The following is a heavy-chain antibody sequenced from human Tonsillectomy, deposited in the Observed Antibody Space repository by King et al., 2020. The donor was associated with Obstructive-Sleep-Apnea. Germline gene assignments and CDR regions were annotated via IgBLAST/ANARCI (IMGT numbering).Heavy chain of an antibody. J-gene: IGHJ4*02. D-gene: IGHD1-26*01. V-gene: IGHV2-70*04. CDR1: GFSLSTDGMC. CDR2: IDWDDDE. Sequence: VTLKESGPALVKPTQTLTLTCTFSGFSLSTDGMCVSWIRQPPGKALEWLARIDWDDDEFYSSSLRTRLTISKDTSKNQVVLTITNMAPVDTATYFCARILCSGTYFDFWGQGILVTVSS. CDR3: ARILCSGTYFDF.